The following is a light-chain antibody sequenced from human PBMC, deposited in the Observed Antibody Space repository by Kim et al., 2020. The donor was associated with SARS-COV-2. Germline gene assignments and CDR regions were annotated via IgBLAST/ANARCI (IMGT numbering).Light chain of an antibody. CDR1: QGISSY. V-gene: IGKV1-9*01. J-gene: IGKJ2*01. Sequence: IQLTQSPSSLSASVGDRVTITCRASQGISSYLAWYQQKPGKAPKLLIYATSTLQSGVPSRFSGSGSGTDFTLTISSLQPEDFATYYCQQLNSYPAMYTVGQGTKLEIK. CDR3: QQLNSYPAMYT. CDR2: ATS.